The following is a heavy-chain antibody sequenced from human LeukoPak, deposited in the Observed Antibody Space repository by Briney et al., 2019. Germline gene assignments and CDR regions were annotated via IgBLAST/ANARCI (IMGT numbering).Heavy chain of an antibody. CDR3: AKGNQRAYDAFDI. D-gene: IGHD1-14*01. V-gene: IGHV3-23*01. J-gene: IGHJ3*02. Sequence: HPGGSLRLSCAASGFIFSNYAMSWVRQAPGKGLEWVSTISAGGGDTDYADSVKGRFTIPRDNSKNTLHLQMNSLRAEDTAVYYCAKGNQRAYDAFDIWGQGTMVTVSS. CDR1: GFIFSNYA. CDR2: ISAGGGDT.